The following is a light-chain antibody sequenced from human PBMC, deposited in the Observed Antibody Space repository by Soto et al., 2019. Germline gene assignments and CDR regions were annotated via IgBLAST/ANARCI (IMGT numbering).Light chain of an antibody. CDR2: AAS. CDR1: QSISSSQSINSSF. CDR3: QQYGSSTFT. J-gene: IGKJ3*01. Sequence: EIVLTQSPGTLSLSPGERATLFCKTSQSISSSQSINSSFLAWYQQRPGQAPRLLIHAASSRATGIPDRFTGSASGTDFTLTISRLEAEDFAVYYCQQYGSSTFTFGPGTKVDIK. V-gene: IGKV3-20*01.